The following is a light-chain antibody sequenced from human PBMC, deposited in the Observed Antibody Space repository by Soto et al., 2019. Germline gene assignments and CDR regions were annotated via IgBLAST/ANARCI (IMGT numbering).Light chain of an antibody. Sequence: EIVMTQSPATLSVSPGEGATLSCRASQSVGRDLAWYQQKPGQAPRLLIYGASTRATGIPARFTGSGSGTEFTLAINSLQSEGFAVYWCQQNNTLPPTFGPGTTVDIK. CDR2: GAS. CDR3: QQNNTLPPT. V-gene: IGKV3-15*01. J-gene: IGKJ3*01. CDR1: QSVGRD.